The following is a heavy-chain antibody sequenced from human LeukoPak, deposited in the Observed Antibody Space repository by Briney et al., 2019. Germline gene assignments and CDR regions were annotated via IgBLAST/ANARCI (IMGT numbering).Heavy chain of an antibody. Sequence: SVKVSCKASGGTFSSYAISWVRQAPGQGLEWMGGIIPIFGTANYAQKFQGRVTITTDESTSTAYMELSSLRSEDTAVNYCARSRVIVVINQRADAFEIWGQGTMVT. CDR1: GGTFSSYA. CDR2: IIPIFGTA. CDR3: ARSRVIVVINQRADAFEI. D-gene: IGHD3-22*01. J-gene: IGHJ3*02. V-gene: IGHV1-69*05.